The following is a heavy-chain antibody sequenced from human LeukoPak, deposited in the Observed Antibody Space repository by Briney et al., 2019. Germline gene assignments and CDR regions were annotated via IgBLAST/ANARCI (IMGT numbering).Heavy chain of an antibody. J-gene: IGHJ4*02. V-gene: IGHV5-51*01. Sequence: GESLKISCKGSGYSFATYWIGWVRQMPGKGLEWMGIIYPGDSDTRYSPSFQGPVTISADTSISTAFLQWSSLKASDTAMYYCARRGYCGGDCYSDYWGQGTLVTVSS. CDR1: GYSFATYW. CDR2: IYPGDSDT. CDR3: ARRGYCGGDCYSDY. D-gene: IGHD2-21*01.